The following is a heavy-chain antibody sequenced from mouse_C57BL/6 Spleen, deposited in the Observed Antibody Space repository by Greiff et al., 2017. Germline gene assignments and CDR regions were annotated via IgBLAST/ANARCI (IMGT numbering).Heavy chain of an antibody. J-gene: IGHJ4*01. CDR2: IHPNSGST. V-gene: IGHV1-64*01. CDR1: GYTFTSYW. CDR3: ARIRYSNYPYAMDY. D-gene: IGHD2-5*01. Sequence: VQLQQPGAELVKPGASVKLSCKASGYTFTSYWMHWVKQRPGQGLEWIGMIHPNSGSTNYNEKFKSKATLTVDKSSSTAYMQLSSLTSEDSAVYYCARIRYSNYPYAMDYWGQGTSVTVSS.